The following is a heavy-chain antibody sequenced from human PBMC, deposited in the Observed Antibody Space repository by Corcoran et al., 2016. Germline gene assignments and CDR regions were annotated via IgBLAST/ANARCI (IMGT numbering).Heavy chain of an antibody. CDR2: IYYSGST. Sequence: QVQLQESGPGLVKPSETLSLTCTVSGGSVSSGSYYWSWIRQPPGKGLEWIGYIYYSGSTNYNPSLKSRVTISVDTSKNQFSLKLSSVTAAETAVYYCARGRDGYTDNWRFDPWGQGTLVTVSS. CDR1: GGSVSSGSYY. J-gene: IGHJ5*02. D-gene: IGHD1-1*01. V-gene: IGHV4-61*01. CDR3: ARGRDGYTDNWRFDP.